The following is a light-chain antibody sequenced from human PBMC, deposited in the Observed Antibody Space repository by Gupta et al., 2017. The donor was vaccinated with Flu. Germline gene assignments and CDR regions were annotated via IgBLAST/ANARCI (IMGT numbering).Light chain of an antibody. CDR3: QSYDNSLSGSRV. Sequence: QSVLTQPPSVSGAPGQRVIISCTGSRSNIGAGYDVHWYQQLPGTAPKLLIYGNRNRPSGVPDRFSGSKSGTSASLAITALQAEDEADYYCQSYDNSLSGSRVFGGGTKLTVL. CDR1: RSNIGAGYD. V-gene: IGLV1-40*01. CDR2: GNR. J-gene: IGLJ3*02.